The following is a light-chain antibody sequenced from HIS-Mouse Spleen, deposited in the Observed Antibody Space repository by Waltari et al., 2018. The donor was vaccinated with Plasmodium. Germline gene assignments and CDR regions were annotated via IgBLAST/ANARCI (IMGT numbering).Light chain of an antibody. J-gene: IGKJ1*01. V-gene: IGKV1-39*01. CDR3: QQSYSTWT. CDR1: QSISSY. Sequence: DIQMTQSPSSLSASVGDRVTITCRASQSISSYLNWYQQKPGNAPKLLIYAASSLQSGVPSMFSGSGSGTDFTLTISSLQPEDFATYYCQQSYSTWTFGQGTKVEIK. CDR2: AAS.